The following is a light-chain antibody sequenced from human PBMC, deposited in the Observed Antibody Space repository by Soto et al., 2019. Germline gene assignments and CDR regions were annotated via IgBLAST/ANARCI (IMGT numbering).Light chain of an antibody. CDR2: GVS. CDR3: LHYVISPQT. CDR1: QSVKNNY. Sequence: VLTQSPGTLSLSPGEGATLSCRASQSVKNNYLAWYQQKPGQAPRLLIYGVSTRATGIPDRFSGSGSGTDFTLTISRLEPEDFAVYFCLHYVISPQTFGQGSKVEVK. J-gene: IGKJ1*01. V-gene: IGKV3-20*01.